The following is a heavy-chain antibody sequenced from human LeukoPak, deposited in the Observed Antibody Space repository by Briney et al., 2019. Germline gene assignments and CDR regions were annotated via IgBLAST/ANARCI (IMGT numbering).Heavy chain of an antibody. V-gene: IGHV1-2*06. Sequence: GASVKVSCKASGYTFTGYYMHWVRQAPGQGLEWMGRINPNSGGTNYAQKFQGRVTMTRDTSISTAYMELSRLRSDDTAVYYCARGESSGYPHPISDDAFDIWGQGTTVTVSS. CDR3: ARGESSGYPHPISDDAFDI. CDR2: INPNSGGT. J-gene: IGHJ3*02. D-gene: IGHD3-22*01. CDR1: GYTFTGYY.